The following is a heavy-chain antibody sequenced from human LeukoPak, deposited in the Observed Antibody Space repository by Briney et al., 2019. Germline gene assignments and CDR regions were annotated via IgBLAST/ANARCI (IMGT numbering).Heavy chain of an antibody. V-gene: IGHV3-64*01. CDR2: ISSNGGST. D-gene: IGHD6-13*01. CDR3: AKGPSVAAAGLLFDY. J-gene: IGHJ4*02. Sequence: GGSLRLSCAASGFTFSSYAMHWVRQAPGKGLEYVSAISSNGGSTYYANSVKGRFTISRDNSKNTLYLQMNSLRAEDTAVYYCAKGPSVAAAGLLFDYWGQGTLVTVSS. CDR1: GFTFSSYA.